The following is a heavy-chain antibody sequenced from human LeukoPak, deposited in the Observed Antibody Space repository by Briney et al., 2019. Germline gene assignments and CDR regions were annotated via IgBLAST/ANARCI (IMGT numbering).Heavy chain of an antibody. CDR1: GYTFTNYG. Sequence: ASVKVSCKTSGYTFTNYGISWVRQAPGQGLEWMGWISPYNGNTKYAQNLQGRVTMTTDTSTTTAYMELRSLRSDDTAVYYCARDVGEYCSSTNCYASHYWGQGTLVTVSS. V-gene: IGHV1-18*01. CDR2: ISPYNGNT. CDR3: ARDVGEYCSSTNCYASHY. D-gene: IGHD2-2*01. J-gene: IGHJ4*02.